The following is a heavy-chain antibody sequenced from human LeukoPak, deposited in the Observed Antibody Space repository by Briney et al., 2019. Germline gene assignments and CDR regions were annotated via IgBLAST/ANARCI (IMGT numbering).Heavy chain of an antibody. J-gene: IGHJ4*02. CDR1: GYTLTELS. D-gene: IGHD3-3*01. Sequence: GASVKVSCKVSGYTLTELSMHWVRQAPGKGLEWMGGFDPEDGETIYAQKFQGRVTMTEDTSTDTAYMELSSLRSEDTAVYYCATASIFGVVTPFDYWGQGTLVTVSS. CDR3: ATASIFGVVTPFDY. CDR2: FDPEDGET. V-gene: IGHV1-24*01.